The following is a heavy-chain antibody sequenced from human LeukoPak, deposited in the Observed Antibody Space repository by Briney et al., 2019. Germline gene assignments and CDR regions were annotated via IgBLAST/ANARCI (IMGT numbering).Heavy chain of an antibody. V-gene: IGHV4-30-2*01. D-gene: IGHD3-22*01. Sequence: SQTLSLTCAVSGGSISSGGYSWSWIRQPPGKGLEWIGYIYHSGSTYYNPSLKSRVTISVDRSKNQFSLKLSSVTAADTAVYYCARARGDPVYDSSSYYYFDYWGQGTLVTVSS. CDR1: GGSISSGGYS. J-gene: IGHJ4*02. CDR2: IYHSGST. CDR3: ARARGDPVYDSSSYYYFDY.